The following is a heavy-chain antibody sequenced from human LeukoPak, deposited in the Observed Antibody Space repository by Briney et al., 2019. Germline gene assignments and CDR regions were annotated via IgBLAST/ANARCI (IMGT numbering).Heavy chain of an antibody. CDR3: ARVPVGIAAAGTGHYYYGMDV. V-gene: IGHV3-30-3*01. CDR1: GFTFSSYE. CDR2: ISYDGSNK. J-gene: IGHJ6*02. D-gene: IGHD6-13*01. Sequence: GGSLRLSCAASGFTFSSYEMNWVRQAPGKGLEWVAVISYDGSNKYYADSVKGRFTISRDNSKNTLYLQMNSLRAEDTAVYYCARVPVGIAAAGTGHYYYGMDVWGQGTTVTVSS.